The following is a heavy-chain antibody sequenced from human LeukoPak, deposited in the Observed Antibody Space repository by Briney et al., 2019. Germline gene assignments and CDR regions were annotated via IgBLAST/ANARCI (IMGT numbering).Heavy chain of an antibody. Sequence: ASVKVSCKASGYTFTSYGISWVRQAPGQGLEWMGWISAYNGNTNYAQKLQGRVTMTTDTSTSTAYMELRSLRSDDTAVYYCARVEQWLVRARYYYYMDVWGKGTTVTVSS. CDR3: ARVEQWLVRARYYYYMDV. CDR2: ISAYNGNT. V-gene: IGHV1-18*01. J-gene: IGHJ6*03. CDR1: GYTFTSYG. D-gene: IGHD6-19*01.